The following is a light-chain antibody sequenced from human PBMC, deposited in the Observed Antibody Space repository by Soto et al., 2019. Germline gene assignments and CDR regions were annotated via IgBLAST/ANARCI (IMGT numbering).Light chain of an antibody. V-gene: IGKV3-15*01. Sequence: EIGMTQAPATLSVSPGERATLSCRASQSVSSNLAWYQQKPGQAPRLLIYGASTRATGIPARFSGSGSGTDFTLTITGLQSEDFAVYYCQQYKNWPPISFGQGTRLEIK. J-gene: IGKJ5*01. CDR1: QSVSSN. CDR2: GAS. CDR3: QQYKNWPPIS.